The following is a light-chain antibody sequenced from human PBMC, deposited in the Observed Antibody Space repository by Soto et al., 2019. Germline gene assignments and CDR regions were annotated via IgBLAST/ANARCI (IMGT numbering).Light chain of an antibody. CDR1: QSLLHRNGYNY. J-gene: IGKJ2*01. CDR3: MQALQTPKT. Sequence: DIVMTQSPLSLPVTPGEPASISCRSSQSLLHRNGYNYLDWYLQKPGQSPQLLIYLVSNRASGVPDRFSGSGSGTDFTLKISRVEAEDVGVYYCMQALQTPKTFGQGTKLEIK. V-gene: IGKV2-28*01. CDR2: LVS.